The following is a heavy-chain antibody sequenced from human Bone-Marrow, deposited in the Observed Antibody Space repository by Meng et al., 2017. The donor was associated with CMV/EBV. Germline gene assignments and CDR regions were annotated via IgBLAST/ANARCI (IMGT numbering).Heavy chain of an antibody. J-gene: IGHJ3*02. CDR2: IKQDGSEK. CDR1: GFTFSSYW. V-gene: IGHV3-7*01. CDR3: AREPGSRAFDI. D-gene: IGHD3-10*01. Sequence: GGSLRLSCAASGFTFSSYWMSWVRQAPGKGLEWVANIKQDGSEKYYMDSVKGRFTISRDNAKNSLYLQMNSLRAEDTAVYYCAREPGSRAFDIWGQGTMVTVSS.